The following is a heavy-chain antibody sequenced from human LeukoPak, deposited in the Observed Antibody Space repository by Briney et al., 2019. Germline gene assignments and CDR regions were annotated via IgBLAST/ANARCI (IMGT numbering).Heavy chain of an antibody. CDR2: ISAYNGNT. CDR3: ARSPRVAYYDSSGYYRWEDY. D-gene: IGHD3-22*01. Sequence: APVKVSCKASGYTFTSFGISWVRQAPGQGLEWMGWISAYNGNTNYAQNLQGRVTMTTDTSTSTAYMELRSLRSDDTAVYYCARSPRVAYYDSSGYYRWEDYWGQGTLVTVSS. CDR1: GYTFTSFG. J-gene: IGHJ4*02. V-gene: IGHV1-18*01.